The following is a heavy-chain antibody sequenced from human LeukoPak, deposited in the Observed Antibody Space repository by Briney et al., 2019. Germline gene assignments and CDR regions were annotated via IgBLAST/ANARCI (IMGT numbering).Heavy chain of an antibody. CDR1: GFTFDDYA. J-gene: IGHJ4*02. V-gene: IGHV3-9*01. CDR2: ISWNSGSI. D-gene: IGHD5-18*01. CDR3: AKDTGYSYAQAFDY. Sequence: GGSLRLSCAASGFTFDDYAMHWVRQAPGKGLEWVSRISWNSGSIGYADSVKGRFTISRDNAKNSLYLQMNSLRAEDTALYYCAKDTGYSYAQAFDYWGQGTLVTVSS.